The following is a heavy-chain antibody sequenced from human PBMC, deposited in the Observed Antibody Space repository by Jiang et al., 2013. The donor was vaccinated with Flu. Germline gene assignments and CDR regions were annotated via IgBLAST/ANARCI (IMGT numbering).Heavy chain of an antibody. J-gene: IGHJ4*02. CDR3: GRXSLGHWIDY. D-gene: IGHD1-1*01. V-gene: IGHV7-4-1*02. Sequence: QSGSELKKPGTSLKLSCKTSGYSFTNYAMNWVRQAPGQGLEWMGWINTNTGNPTYAQAFTGRFVFSLDTSVSTTYLEINNLKAEDSAIYYCGRXSLGHWIDYWGQGTLVTVS. CDR1: GYSFTNYA. CDR2: INTNTGNP.